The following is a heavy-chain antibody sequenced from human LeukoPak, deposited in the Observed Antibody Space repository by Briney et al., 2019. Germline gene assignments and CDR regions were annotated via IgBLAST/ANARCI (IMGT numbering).Heavy chain of an antibody. CDR1: GFTFSNTW. J-gene: IGHJ4*02. D-gene: IGHD4-17*01. CDR2: IKRIIDGGPT. CDR3: TAQGGSGDLGY. V-gene: IGHV3-15*01. Sequence: TSGGSLRLSCAASGFTFSNTWMNWVRQAPGKGLEWVGRIKRIIDGGPTDYAAPVKGSFTVSRDDSINTLYLKMSSLKTEDTAVYYCTAQGGSGDLGYWGQGTLVTVSS.